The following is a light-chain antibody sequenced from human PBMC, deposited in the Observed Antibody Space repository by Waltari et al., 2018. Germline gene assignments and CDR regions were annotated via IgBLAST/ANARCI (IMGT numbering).Light chain of an antibody. CDR1: QSVHNY. CDR2: DAS. Sequence: EVVLTQSPATLSLSPGERATLSCRASQSVHNYLAWYQQKPGQAPRLLIYDASNRATCIPARFSGSGSVTDFTLTISSLESEDSAVYYCQQPGFFGGGTKVEIK. CDR3: QQPGF. V-gene: IGKV3-11*01. J-gene: IGKJ4*01.